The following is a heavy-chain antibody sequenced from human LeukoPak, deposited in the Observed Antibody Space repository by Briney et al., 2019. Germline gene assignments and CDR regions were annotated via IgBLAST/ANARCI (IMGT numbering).Heavy chain of an antibody. CDR2: ISGSGGST. D-gene: IGHD6-13*01. CDR1: GFTFSSYA. Sequence: GGSLRLSCAASGFTFSSYAMSWVRQAPAKGLEWVSAISGSGGSTYYADSVKGRFTISRDNSKNTLYLQMNSLRAEDTAVYYCAKKESSSSWYDYFDYWGRGTLVTVSS. V-gene: IGHV3-23*01. J-gene: IGHJ4*02. CDR3: AKKESSSSWYDYFDY.